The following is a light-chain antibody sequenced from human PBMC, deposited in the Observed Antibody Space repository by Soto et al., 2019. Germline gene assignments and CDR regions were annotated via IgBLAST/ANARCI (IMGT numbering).Light chain of an antibody. V-gene: IGKV1-39*01. J-gene: IGKJ5*01. CDR2: AAS. Sequence: DIPMTQSPSSLSASVGDRVTITYRASQSISSYLNWYQQKPGKAPKLMIYAASSLQSGVPSRFSGSGSGTDFTLTISSLQPEDFATYYCQQSYSIPSITFGQGTRLEIK. CDR3: QQSYSIPSIT. CDR1: QSISSY.